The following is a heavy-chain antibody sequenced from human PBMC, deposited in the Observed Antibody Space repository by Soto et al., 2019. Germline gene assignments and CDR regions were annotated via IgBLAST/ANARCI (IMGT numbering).Heavy chain of an antibody. D-gene: IGHD1-26*01. Sequence: SETLSLTCTVSGGSISSFYWSWIRQPPGKGLEWIGYVYYSGSANYNPSLMSRVSISLDPSKKHFSLQLTSVTAADTAVYYCASGSQLYPSLFDPWGQGTLVTVYS. CDR1: GGSISSFY. J-gene: IGHJ5*02. CDR3: ASGSQLYPSLFDP. V-gene: IGHV4-59*01. CDR2: VYYSGSA.